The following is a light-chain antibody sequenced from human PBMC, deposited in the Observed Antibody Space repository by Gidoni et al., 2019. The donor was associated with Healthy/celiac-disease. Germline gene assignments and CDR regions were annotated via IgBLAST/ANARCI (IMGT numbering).Light chain of an antibody. J-gene: IGLJ2*01. CDR3: SSYTSSSTLPAV. CDR1: SSDVVVYNY. CDR2: EVI. Sequence: QSALTQPASVSASPGQSITISCTGTSSDVVVYNYVSWYQQHPGKAPKLMMYEVINRPSGVSKRFSVSKSGNTASLTISGLQAEDEADYYCSSYTSSSTLPAVFGGGTKLTVL. V-gene: IGLV2-14*01.